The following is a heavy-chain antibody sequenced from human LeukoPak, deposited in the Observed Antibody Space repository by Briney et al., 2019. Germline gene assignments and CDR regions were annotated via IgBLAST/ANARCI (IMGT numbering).Heavy chain of an antibody. CDR3: ARAASIAVASPGTFDY. Sequence: SETLSLTCAVSGYSINSGYYWGWIRQPPGKGLEWIGSIYHSGSTYYNPSLKSRVTISVDTSKNQFSLKLSSVIAADTAVYYCARAASIAVASPGTFDYWGQGTLVTVYS. CDR1: GYSINSGYY. V-gene: IGHV4-38-2*01. D-gene: IGHD6-19*01. J-gene: IGHJ4*02. CDR2: IYHSGST.